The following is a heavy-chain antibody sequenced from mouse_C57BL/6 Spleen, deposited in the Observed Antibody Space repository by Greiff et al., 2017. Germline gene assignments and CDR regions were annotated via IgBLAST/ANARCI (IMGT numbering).Heavy chain of an antibody. CDR3: ARRWDYYYGSSYLYFDG. CDR1: GFTFSSYT. CDR2: ISGGGGNT. D-gene: IGHD1-1*01. J-gene: IGHJ1*03. V-gene: IGHV5-9*01. Sequence: EVQLQESGGGLVKPGGSLKLSCAASGFTFSSYTMSWVRQTPEKRLEWVATISGGGGNTYYPDSVKGRFTISRDNAKNTLYLQMSSLRSEDTALYYCARRWDYYYGSSYLYFDGWGTGTTVTVSS.